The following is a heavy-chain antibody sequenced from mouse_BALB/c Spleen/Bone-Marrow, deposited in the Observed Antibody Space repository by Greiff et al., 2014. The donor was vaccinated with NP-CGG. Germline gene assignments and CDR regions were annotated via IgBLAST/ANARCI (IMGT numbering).Heavy chain of an antibody. CDR2: ITYSANT. J-gene: IGHJ2*01. CDR1: GDSITRGY. Sequence: EVQLQESGPSLVKPSQTLSLTCSVTGDSITRGYWNWIRKFPGNKLEYMGYITYSANTYYNPSLKSRLSITRDISKNQYYLQLNSVTTEDTATYYCATGYYFDYWGQGTTLTVSS. CDR3: ATGYYFDY. D-gene: IGHD4-1*01. V-gene: IGHV3-8*02.